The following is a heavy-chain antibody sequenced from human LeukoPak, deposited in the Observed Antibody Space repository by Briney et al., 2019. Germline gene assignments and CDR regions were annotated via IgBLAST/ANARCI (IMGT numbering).Heavy chain of an antibody. CDR1: GYPFTSYW. D-gene: IGHD3-16*01. V-gene: IGHV5-51*01. J-gene: IGHJ4*02. Sequence: GASLKISCKGSGYPFTSYWIGWVRQMPGKGLEWMGIISRGASYTRYSPSFQGQVTISADKSINTAYLQWSSLKAPDTAMYFCARGDDLLLLDYWGQGTLVTVSS. CDR3: ARGDDLLLLDY. CDR2: ISRGASYT.